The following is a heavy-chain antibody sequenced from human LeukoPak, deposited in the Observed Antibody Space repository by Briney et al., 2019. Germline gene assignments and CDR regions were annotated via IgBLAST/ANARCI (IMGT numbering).Heavy chain of an antibody. V-gene: IGHV4-59*01. Sequence: PSETLSLTCTVSGGSISSYYWSWIRQPPGKGLEWIGYIYYSGSTNYNPSLKSRVTISVDTSKNQFSLKLSSVTAADTAVYYRATLGYSGYDFYFDYWGQGTLVTVSS. J-gene: IGHJ4*02. CDR1: GGSISSYY. CDR3: ATLGYSGYDFYFDY. CDR2: IYYSGST. D-gene: IGHD5-12*01.